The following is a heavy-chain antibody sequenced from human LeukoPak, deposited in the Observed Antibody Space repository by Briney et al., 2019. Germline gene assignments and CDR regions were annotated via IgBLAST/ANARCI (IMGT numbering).Heavy chain of an antibody. CDR1: GGSFSGYY. J-gene: IGHJ4*02. D-gene: IGHD3-10*01. CDR2: INHSGST. V-gene: IGHV4-34*01. Sequence: PSEALSLTCAVYGGSFSGYYWSWIRQPPGKGLEWIGEINHSGSTNYNPSLKSRVTISVDTSKNQFSLKLSSVTAADTAVYYCARQDYYGSGSYPFDYWGQGTLVTVSS. CDR3: ARQDYYGSGSYPFDY.